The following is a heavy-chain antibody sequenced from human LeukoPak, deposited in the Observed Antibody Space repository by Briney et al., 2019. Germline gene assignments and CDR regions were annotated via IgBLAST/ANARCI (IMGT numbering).Heavy chain of an antibody. J-gene: IGHJ4*02. Sequence: PSETLSLTCAVYGGSFSGYYWSWIRQPPGKGLEWIGEINHSGSTNYNPSLKSRVTISVDTSKNQFSLELSSVTAADTAVYYCARHSLYYGSGVWGQGTLVTVSS. CDR3: ARHSLYYGSGV. CDR2: INHSGST. CDR1: GGSFSGYY. V-gene: IGHV4-34*01. D-gene: IGHD3-10*01.